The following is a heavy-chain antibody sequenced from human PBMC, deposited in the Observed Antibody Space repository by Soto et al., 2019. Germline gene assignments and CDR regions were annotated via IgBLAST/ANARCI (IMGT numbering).Heavy chain of an antibody. CDR2: ISNTTNYI. J-gene: IGHJ4*02. CDR1: GFTFSRYS. Sequence: GGSLRLSCAASGFTFSRYSMNWVRQAPGKGLEWVSSISNTTNYIYYADSMKGRFTVSRDNAKNSVYLDMNSLSAEDTAVYYCARESEDLTSNFDYWGQGTLVTVSS. CDR3: ARESEDLTSNFDY. V-gene: IGHV3-21*01.